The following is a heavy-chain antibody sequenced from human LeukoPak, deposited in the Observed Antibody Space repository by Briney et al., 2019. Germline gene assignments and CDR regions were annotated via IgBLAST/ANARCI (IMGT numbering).Heavy chain of an antibody. CDR3: AREGLQYHFDF. J-gene: IGHJ4*02. Sequence: PSETLSLTCTVSGDSLNSGGFYWSWIRQPPGKGLQWIGNIYHGQITSFNPSFKGRVAISVDGSQNQFSLRMNSVTAADSAVYYCAREGLQYHFDFWGQGTLVTVSS. CDR2: IYHGQIT. V-gene: IGHV4-30-2*01. CDR1: GDSLNSGGFY. D-gene: IGHD2-2*01.